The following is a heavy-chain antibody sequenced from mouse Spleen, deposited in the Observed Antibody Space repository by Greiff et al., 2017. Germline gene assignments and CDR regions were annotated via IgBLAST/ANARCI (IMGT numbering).Heavy chain of an antibody. Sequence: VQLQQSGPELVKPGASVKMSCKASGYTFTDYNMHWVKQSHGKSLEWIGYINPNNGGTSYNQKFKGKATLTVNKSSSTAYMELRSLTSEDSAVYYCARDYYGSSYDYFDYWGQGTTLPVSS. D-gene: IGHD1-1*01. CDR2: INPNNGGT. CDR3: ARDYYGSSYDYFDY. CDR1: GYTFTDYN. J-gene: IGHJ2*01. V-gene: IGHV1-22*01.